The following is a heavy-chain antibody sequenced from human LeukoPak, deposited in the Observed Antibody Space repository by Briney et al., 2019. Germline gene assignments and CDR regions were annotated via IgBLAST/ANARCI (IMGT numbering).Heavy chain of an antibody. CDR2: MNIDGSEK. CDR1: GFTFSSYW. V-gene: IGHV3-7*01. CDR3: ARERGYSYGVTDY. J-gene: IGHJ4*02. D-gene: IGHD5-18*01. Sequence: GGSLRLSCAASGFTFSSYWMGWVRQAPGKRLEWVANMNIDGSEKYYADSVKGRFTISRDNAKNSLYLQMNSLRAEDTAVYYCARERGYSYGVTDYRGQGTLVTVSS.